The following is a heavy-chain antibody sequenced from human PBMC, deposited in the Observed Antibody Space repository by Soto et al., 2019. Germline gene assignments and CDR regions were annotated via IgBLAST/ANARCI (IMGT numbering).Heavy chain of an antibody. CDR1: GGFVSSGSYY. D-gene: IGHD1-1*01. V-gene: IGHV4-34*01. CDR2: MSHRGGT. CDR3: ARVERGTVTTVVDAFDI. J-gene: IGHJ3*02. Sequence: QVQLQQWGAGLLKPSETLSLTCAVYGGFVSSGSYYWSWIRQPPGKGLEWIGEMSHRGGTHVNPSLKRRVTISVDTSKNQFSLKMSSVTAADTALYYCARVERGTVTTVVDAFDIWGPGTMVTVSS.